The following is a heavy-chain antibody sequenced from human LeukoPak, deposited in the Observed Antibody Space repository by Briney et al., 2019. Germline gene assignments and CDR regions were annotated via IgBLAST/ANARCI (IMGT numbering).Heavy chain of an antibody. CDR3: VRDTSSYFDY. CDR2: INRDGANT. CDR1: GFTFRNYW. J-gene: IGHJ4*02. Sequence: GGSLRLSCAASGFTFRNYWMHWVRQTPGKGLVWVLRINRDGANTNYADSMKGRFTISRDNAKNTLHLEMNSPRAEDTALYYCVRDTSSYFDYWGQGTLVTVSS. V-gene: IGHV3-74*01.